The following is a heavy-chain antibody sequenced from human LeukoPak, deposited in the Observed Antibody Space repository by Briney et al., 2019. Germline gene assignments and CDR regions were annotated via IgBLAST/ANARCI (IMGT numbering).Heavy chain of an antibody. J-gene: IGHJ6*02. CDR1: GGSISSNSYY. V-gene: IGHV4-39*01. D-gene: IGHD3-10*01. CDR3: ARQGPLWFGELLYIPNYYYYGMDV. Sequence: SETLSLTCTVSGGSISSNSYYWGWIRQPPGKGLEWIGSIYYSGSTYYNPSLKSRVTISVDTSKNQFSLKLSSVTAADTAVYYCARQGPLWFGELLYIPNYYYYGMDVWGQGTTVTVSS. CDR2: IYYSGST.